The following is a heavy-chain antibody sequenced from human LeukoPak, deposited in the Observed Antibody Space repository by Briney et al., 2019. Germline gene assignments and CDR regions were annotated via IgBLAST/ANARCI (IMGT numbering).Heavy chain of an antibody. CDR1: GFTFSDWY. CDR3: ARGHYGLDV. CDR2: INPGGSSI. V-gene: IGHV3-11*01. J-gene: IGHJ6*02. Sequence: GGSLRLPWAASGFTFSDWYMRWIRPAPGKGLEWISYINPGGSSIYYADSVKGRFALSRDNAKNSVYLQLSSLRAEDTAVYYCARGHYGLDVWGQGTTVTVSS.